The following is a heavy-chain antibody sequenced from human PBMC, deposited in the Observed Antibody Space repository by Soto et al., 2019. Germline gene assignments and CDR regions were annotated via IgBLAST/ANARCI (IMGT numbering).Heavy chain of an antibody. J-gene: IGHJ5*02. CDR2: INPNSGGT. D-gene: IGHD7-27*01. CDR1: GYTFTGYY. V-gene: IGHV1-2*02. Sequence: ASVKVSCKASGYTFTGYYMHWVRQAPGQGLEWMGWINPNSGGTNYAQKFQGRVTMTRDTSISTAYMELSRMRYDDTAVYYCARGNTALGTSSGNVWFDPWGQGTLVTVSS. CDR3: ARGNTALGTSSGNVWFDP.